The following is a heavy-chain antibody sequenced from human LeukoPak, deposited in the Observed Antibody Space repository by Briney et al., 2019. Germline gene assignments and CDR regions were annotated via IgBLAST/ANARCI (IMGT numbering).Heavy chain of an antibody. J-gene: IGHJ4*02. CDR2: IFFNGRT. CDR3: AGRNPRDGLDY. Sequence: SETLSLTCTVSGGSISSFYWSWIRQPPGKGLEWNWYIFFNGRTNYNPSLKSRVTISVNTHKIQFPLKLSSVTAADTAVYYCAGRNPRDGLDYWGQGTLVTVSS. D-gene: IGHD5-24*01. CDR1: GGSISSFY. V-gene: IGHV4-59*08.